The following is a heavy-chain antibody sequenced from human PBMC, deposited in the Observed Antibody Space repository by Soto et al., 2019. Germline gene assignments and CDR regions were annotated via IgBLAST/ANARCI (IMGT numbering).Heavy chain of an antibody. J-gene: IGHJ4*02. CDR3: TIRTPGSGYYRYFDY. D-gene: IGHD5-12*01. Sequence: SETLSLTCAFHGGSFSTYYWSWIGQPPGKGLEWIGEINQSGGTNYNPSLKSRVTLSVDTSKNQFSLKLNSVTAADTAVYYFTIRTPGSGYYRYFDYWGQGPLVTVSS. V-gene: IGHV4-34*01. CDR1: GGSFSTYY. CDR2: INQSGGT.